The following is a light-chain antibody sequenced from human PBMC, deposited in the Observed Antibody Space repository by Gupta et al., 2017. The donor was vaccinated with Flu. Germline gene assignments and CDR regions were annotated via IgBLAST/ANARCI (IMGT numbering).Light chain of an antibody. V-gene: IGLV3-21*02. Sequence: SYVVTQPPSVSVAPGQTAKIICGGDNIGDKSVHWYQQKPGQAPVLVVYDDSDRPSGIPERFSGSNSGNTATLTIGRVEAGDEADYYCQVWNRNDDHFVFGGGTKLTVL. CDR1: NIGDKS. CDR2: DDS. CDR3: QVWNRNDDHFV. J-gene: IGLJ2*01.